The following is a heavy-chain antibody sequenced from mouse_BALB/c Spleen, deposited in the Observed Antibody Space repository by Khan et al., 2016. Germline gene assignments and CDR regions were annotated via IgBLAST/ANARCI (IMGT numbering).Heavy chain of an antibody. Sequence: QVQLQQPGAELVRPGPSVKISCKASGFAFSSYWMNWVKQRPGQGLEWIGQIYPGDGDTNYNGKFKGKATLTADKTSSTAYMQLSSLTSEDSAVYFCARGSPFANWGQGTLVTVSA. V-gene: IGHV1-80*01. CDR2: IYPGDGDT. CDR1: GFAFSSYW. CDR3: ARGSPFAN. J-gene: IGHJ3*01.